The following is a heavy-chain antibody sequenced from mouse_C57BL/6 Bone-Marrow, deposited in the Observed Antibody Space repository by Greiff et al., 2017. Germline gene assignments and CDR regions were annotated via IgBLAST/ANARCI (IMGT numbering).Heavy chain of an antibody. CDR3: PRYYYGSRDWYFDV. CDR1: GFTFSNYW. D-gene: IGHD1-1*01. CDR2: IRLKSDNYAT. V-gene: IGHV6-3*01. Sequence: EVKLVESGGGLVQPGGSMKLSCVASGFTFSNYWMNWVRQSPEKGLEWVAQIRLKSDNYATHYAESVKGRFTISRDDSKSSVYLQMNNLRAEDTGIYYCPRYYYGSRDWYFDVWGTGTTVTVSS. J-gene: IGHJ1*03.